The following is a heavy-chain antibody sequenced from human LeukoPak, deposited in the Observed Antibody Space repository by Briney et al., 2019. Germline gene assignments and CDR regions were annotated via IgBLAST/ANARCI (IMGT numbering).Heavy chain of an antibody. CDR3: ARAPMGSAALY. V-gene: IGHV1-8*01. J-gene: IGHJ4*02. CDR2: MNPISGKA. CDR1: GYTFTNFD. D-gene: IGHD2-2*01. Sequence: ASVKVSCKASGYTFTNFDINWVRQAPGQGFEWMGWMNPISGKAGYAQKFQGRVTLTRDTSIRTAYMELSTLRSDDTAFYYCARAPMGSAALYWGQGALVTVSS.